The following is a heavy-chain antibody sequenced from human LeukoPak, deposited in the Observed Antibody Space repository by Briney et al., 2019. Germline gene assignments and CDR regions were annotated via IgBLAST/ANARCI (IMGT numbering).Heavy chain of an antibody. J-gene: IGHJ3*02. CDR1: GYSFTSYW. Sequence: GESLKISCKGSGYSFTSYWIGWVRQMPGKGLEWMGIIYPGDSDTRYSPSFQGQVTISADKSISTAYLQWSSLKASDTAMYYCARDGPGRNPLDRDDASDIWGQGTMVTVSS. CDR2: IYPGDSDT. CDR3: ARDGPGRNPLDRDDASDI. V-gene: IGHV5-51*01. D-gene: IGHD1-14*01.